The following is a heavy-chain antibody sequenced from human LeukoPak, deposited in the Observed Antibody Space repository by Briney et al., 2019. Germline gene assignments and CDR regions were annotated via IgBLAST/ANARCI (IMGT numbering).Heavy chain of an antibody. D-gene: IGHD3-3*01. Sequence: GGSLRLSCAASGFTFSSYAMHWVRQAPGKGLEWVSAISGSGGSTYYADSVKGRFTISRDNSKNTLYLQMNSLRAEDTAVYYCAKLIRGFWSGDAFDIWGQGTMVTVSS. CDR3: AKLIRGFWSGDAFDI. CDR2: ISGSGGST. V-gene: IGHV3-23*01. J-gene: IGHJ3*02. CDR1: GFTFSSYA.